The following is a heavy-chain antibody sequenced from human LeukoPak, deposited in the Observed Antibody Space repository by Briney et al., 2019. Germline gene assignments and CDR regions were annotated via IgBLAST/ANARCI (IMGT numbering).Heavy chain of an antibody. Sequence: PGGSLRLSCAASGFTFSNAWMSWVRQAPGKGLEWVGRIKSKTDGGTTDYAAPVKGRFTISRDDSKNTLFLQMNSLKTEDTAVYYCTTDSLGLYYYDSNGYCFDYWGQGTLVTVSS. D-gene: IGHD3-22*01. CDR3: TTDSLGLYYYDSNGYCFDY. CDR1: GFTFSNAW. V-gene: IGHV3-15*01. J-gene: IGHJ4*02. CDR2: IKSKTDGGTT.